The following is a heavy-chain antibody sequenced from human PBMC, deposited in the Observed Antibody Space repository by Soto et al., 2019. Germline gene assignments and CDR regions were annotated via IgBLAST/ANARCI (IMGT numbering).Heavy chain of an antibody. CDR3: ARDPGYYDSSGNFDY. D-gene: IGHD3-22*01. J-gene: IGHJ4*02. V-gene: IGHV1-69*06. Sequence: SVKVSCKASGGTFSSYAISWVRQAPGQGLEWMGGIIPIFGTANYAQKFQGRVTITADKSTSTAYMELSSLRSEDTAVYYCARDPGYYDSSGNFDYWGQGTLVTVSS. CDR2: IIPIFGTA. CDR1: GGTFSSYA.